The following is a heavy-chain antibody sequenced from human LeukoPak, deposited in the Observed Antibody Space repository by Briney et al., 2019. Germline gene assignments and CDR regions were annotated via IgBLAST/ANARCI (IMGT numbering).Heavy chain of an antibody. D-gene: IGHD5-12*01. CDR3: ARGYSGYEIDY. CDR1: GGSFSGYY. Sequence: TLSLTCAVYGGSFSGYYWSWIRQHPGKGLEWIGYIYYSGSTYYNPSLKSRVTISVDTSKNQFSLKLSSVTAADTAVYYCARGYSGYEIDYWGQGTLVTVSS. V-gene: IGHV4-31*11. J-gene: IGHJ4*02. CDR2: IYYSGST.